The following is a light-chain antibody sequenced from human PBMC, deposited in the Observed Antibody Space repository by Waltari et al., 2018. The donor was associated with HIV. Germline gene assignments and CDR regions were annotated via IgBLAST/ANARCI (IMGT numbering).Light chain of an antibody. J-gene: IGKJ2*01. CDR1: QSLLNTSKNKNY. V-gene: IGKV4-1*01. Sequence: DIVMTQSPDSLTVSLGDRATINCKSSQSLLNTSKNKNYLHWFRQKPGQPPDLLIYWASTLESGVPDRFSGSGSGTNFTLTINRLQAEDVAVYYCHQYYGALYTFGRGTKLEI. CDR3: HQYYGALYT. CDR2: WAS.